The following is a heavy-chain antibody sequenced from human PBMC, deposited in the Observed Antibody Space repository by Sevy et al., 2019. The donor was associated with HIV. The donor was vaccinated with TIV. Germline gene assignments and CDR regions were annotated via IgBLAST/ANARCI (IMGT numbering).Heavy chain of an antibody. J-gene: IGHJ4*02. CDR1: GFAFYDYS. D-gene: IGHD2-8*01. CDR3: AGEGCTRPHDY. CDR2: LSFGCGKI. Sequence: GESLKISCAASGFAFYDYSMSWIRQAPGKGLEWVATLSFGCGKINYADSVKGRFTISRDNSKNSFYLQMDNLRVEDRALYYCAGEGCTRPHDYWGQGTRVTVSS. V-gene: IGHV3-23*01.